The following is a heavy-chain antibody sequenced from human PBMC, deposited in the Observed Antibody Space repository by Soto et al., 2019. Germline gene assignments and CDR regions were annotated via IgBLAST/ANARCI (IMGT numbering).Heavy chain of an antibody. CDR1: GFTFSSYA. CDR2: ISYDGSNK. Sequence: GGSLRLSCAASGFTFSSYAMHWVRQAPGKGLEWVAVISYDGSNKYYADSVKGRFTISRDNSKNTLYLQMNSLRAEDTAVYYCARFLTYNYYFDYWGQGTLVTVSS. CDR3: ARFLTYNYYFDY. V-gene: IGHV3-30-3*01. D-gene: IGHD1-1*01. J-gene: IGHJ4*02.